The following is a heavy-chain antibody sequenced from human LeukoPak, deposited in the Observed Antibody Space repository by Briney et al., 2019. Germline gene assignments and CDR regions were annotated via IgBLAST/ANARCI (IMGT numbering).Heavy chain of an antibody. CDR2: ISYDGSNT. V-gene: IGHV3-74*01. Sequence: QAGGSLRLSCAASGFNFDDYVMTWVRQAPGKGLVWVSRISYDGSNTNYADSVKGRFTVSRDNAKNTVYLQMKSLRAEDTAVYYCGILTLTPGWGQGTLVTVSS. CDR1: GFNFDDYV. J-gene: IGHJ4*02. D-gene: IGHD2-8*01. CDR3: GILTLTPG.